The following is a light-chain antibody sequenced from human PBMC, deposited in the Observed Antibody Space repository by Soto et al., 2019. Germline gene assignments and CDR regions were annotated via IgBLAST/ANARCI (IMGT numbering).Light chain of an antibody. CDR3: QQYNDYWT. J-gene: IGKJ1*01. CDR1: QSINIW. V-gene: IGKV1-5*03. CDR2: LAS. Sequence: DIQMTQSPSTLAASVGDRVTITCRASQSINIWLAWYQQKPGRAPKLLIYLASTLASGVPSRFSGSGSGTDFTLIISSLHPDDFATYCCQQYNDYWTLGQGTWVEVK.